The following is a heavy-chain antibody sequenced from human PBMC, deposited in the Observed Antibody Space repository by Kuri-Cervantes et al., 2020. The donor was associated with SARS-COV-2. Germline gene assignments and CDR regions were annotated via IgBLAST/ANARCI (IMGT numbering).Heavy chain of an antibody. CDR2: VSWNGSRT. Sequence: GESLKISCAASGFTFSNSDMNWVRQAPGKGLEWVSGVSWNGSRTHYADSVKGRFTISRDNSKNTLYLQMDSLRPDDTAVYYCAKDPHGIVVVVAAIDQWGQGTLVTVSS. CDR1: GFTFSNSD. CDR3: AKDPHGIVVVVAAIDQ. V-gene: IGHV3-19*01. D-gene: IGHD2-15*01. J-gene: IGHJ4*02.